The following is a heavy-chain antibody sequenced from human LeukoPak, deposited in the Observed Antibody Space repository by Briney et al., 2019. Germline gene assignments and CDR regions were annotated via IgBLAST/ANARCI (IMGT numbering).Heavy chain of an antibody. CDR3: ARELRIAARLFDY. CDR2: ISSSGSTI. D-gene: IGHD6-6*01. CDR1: GFTFSDYY. J-gene: IGHJ4*02. Sequence: GGSLRLSYAASGFTFSDYYMSWIRQAPGKGLEGVSYISSSGSTIYYADSVKGRITIPRDNAKNSLYLQMNSLRAEDTAVYYCARELRIAARLFDYWGQGTLVTVSS. V-gene: IGHV3-11*04.